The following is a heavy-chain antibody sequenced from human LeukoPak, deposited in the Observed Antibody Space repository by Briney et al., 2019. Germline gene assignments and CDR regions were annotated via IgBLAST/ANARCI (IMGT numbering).Heavy chain of an antibody. CDR2: ISSSSSLI. V-gene: IGHV3-11*06. J-gene: IGHJ6*03. CDR3: ARNGNRDGDMDV. Sequence: GGSLRLSCAASGFTFSNYYMSWIRQAPGKGLEWVAYISSSSSLIYYAGSVKGRFTVSRDSVKRSLYLQMNSLRAEDTAVYYCARNGNRDGDMDVWGKGTTVTVS. CDR1: GFTFSNYY. D-gene: IGHD1-1*01.